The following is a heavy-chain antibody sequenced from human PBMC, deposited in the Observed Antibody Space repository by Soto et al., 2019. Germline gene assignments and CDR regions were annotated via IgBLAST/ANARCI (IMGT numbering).Heavy chain of an antibody. CDR1: GFTFSSYS. J-gene: IGHJ5*02. CDR3: AREALLNWFDP. Sequence: EVQLVESGGGLVQPGGSLRLSCAASGFTFSSYSMNWVRQAPGKGLEWVSYISSSSSTIYYADSVKGRFTISRDNAKTSRYLQMNSLRAEDTAVYYCAREALLNWFDPWGQGTLVTVSS. D-gene: IGHD2-15*01. CDR2: ISSSSSTI. V-gene: IGHV3-48*01.